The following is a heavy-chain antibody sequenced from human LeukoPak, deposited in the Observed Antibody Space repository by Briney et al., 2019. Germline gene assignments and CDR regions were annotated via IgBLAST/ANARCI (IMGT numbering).Heavy chain of an antibody. D-gene: IGHD5-24*01. Sequence: GGSLRLSCAASGFTFSSYEMNWVREAPGKGLEWVSYISSSGSTIYYADSVKGRFTISRDNSKNTLYLQMNSLRAEDTAVYYCASSEMATTFDYWGQGTLVTVSS. CDR3: ASSEMATTFDY. CDR1: GFTFSSYE. CDR2: ISSSGSTI. V-gene: IGHV3-48*03. J-gene: IGHJ4*02.